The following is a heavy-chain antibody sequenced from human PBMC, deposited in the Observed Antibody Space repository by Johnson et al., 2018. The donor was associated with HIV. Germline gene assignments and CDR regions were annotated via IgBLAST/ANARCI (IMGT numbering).Heavy chain of an antibody. CDR3: AKSIAAAGTNAFDI. CDR2: ISYDGSST. V-gene: IGHV3-30-3*02. Sequence: LEWVAVISYDGSSTNYADSVKGRFTISRDNAKNTLYLQMNSLRAEDTAVYYCAKSIAAAGTNAFDIWGQGTMVTVSS. J-gene: IGHJ3*02. D-gene: IGHD6-13*01.